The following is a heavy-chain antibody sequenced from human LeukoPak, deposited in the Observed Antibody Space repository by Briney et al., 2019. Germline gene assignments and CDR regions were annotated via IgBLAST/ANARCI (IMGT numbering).Heavy chain of an antibody. Sequence: GASVKVSCTASGYTFTSYGISWVRQAPGQGLEWMGWISAYNGNTNYAQKLQGRVTMTTDTSTSTAYMELRSLRSDDTAVYYCARDEAGIVVVPAADPLDYWGQGTLVTVSS. CDR1: GYTFTSYG. CDR2: ISAYNGNT. CDR3: ARDEAGIVVVPAADPLDY. V-gene: IGHV1-18*01. D-gene: IGHD2-2*01. J-gene: IGHJ4*02.